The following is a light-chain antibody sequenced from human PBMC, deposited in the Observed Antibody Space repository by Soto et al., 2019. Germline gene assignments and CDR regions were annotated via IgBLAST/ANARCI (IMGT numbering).Light chain of an antibody. CDR2: ENK. Sequence: QSALTQPASVSGSPGQSITISCAGTSSDVGNYNVVSWYQQHPDKAPKLMIYENKKRPSGVSNRFSGSKSGNTASLTISGLQAEDEADYHCCSYGNGNIYVFGTGTKLTVL. CDR1: SSDVGNYNV. V-gene: IGLV2-23*01. J-gene: IGLJ1*01. CDR3: CSYGNGNIYV.